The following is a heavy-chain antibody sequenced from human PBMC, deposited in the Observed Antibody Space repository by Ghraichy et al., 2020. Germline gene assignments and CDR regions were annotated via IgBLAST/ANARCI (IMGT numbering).Heavy chain of an antibody. J-gene: IGHJ4*02. CDR3: AKDDSAY. D-gene: IGHD2-21*01. V-gene: IGHV3-7*03. CDR2: IKHDGTEK. Sequence: GGSLRLSCAVSGFTISTSWVTWVRQAPGKGLEWVATIKHDGTEKFYVDSVKGRFSISRDSAQNSLYLQMNSLRAEDTAVYYCAKDDSAYGGQGTLVIVSS. CDR1: GFTISTSW.